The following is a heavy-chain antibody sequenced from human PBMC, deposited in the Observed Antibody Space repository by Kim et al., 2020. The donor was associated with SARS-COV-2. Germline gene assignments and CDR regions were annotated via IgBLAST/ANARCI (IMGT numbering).Heavy chain of an antibody. D-gene: IGHD3-16*02. CDR3: ARGRGYYVWGSYRQYYFDY. V-gene: IGHV4-34*01. CDR1: GGSFSGYY. CDR2: INHSGST. J-gene: IGHJ4*02. Sequence: SETLSLTCAVYGGSFSGYYWSWIRQPPGKGLEWIGEINHSGSTNYNPSLKSRVTISVDTSKNQFSLKLSSVTAADTAVYYCARGRGYYVWGSYRQYYFDYWGQGTLVTVSS.